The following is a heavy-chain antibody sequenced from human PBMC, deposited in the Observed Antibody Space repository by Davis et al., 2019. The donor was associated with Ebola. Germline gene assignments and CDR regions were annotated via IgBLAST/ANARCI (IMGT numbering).Heavy chain of an antibody. Sequence: PGGSLRLSCAASGFTVSSNYMSWVRQAPGKGLEWVSVIYSGGSTYYADSVKGRFTISRDNSKNTLYLQMNSLRAEDTAVYYCASGYSGYERGPFDYWGQGTLVTVSS. CDR2: IYSGGST. V-gene: IGHV3-53*01. J-gene: IGHJ4*02. CDR3: ASGYSGYERGPFDY. CDR1: GFTVSSNY. D-gene: IGHD5-12*01.